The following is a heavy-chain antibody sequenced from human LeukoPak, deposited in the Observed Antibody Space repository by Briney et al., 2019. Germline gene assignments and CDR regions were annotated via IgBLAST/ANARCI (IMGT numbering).Heavy chain of an antibody. J-gene: IGHJ5*02. CDR3: AKERVPYYDFWSGYNSWFDP. V-gene: IGHV3-23*01. CDR2: ISGSGGST. D-gene: IGHD3-3*01. Sequence: GGSLRLSCAASGFTFSSYAMSWVRQAPGKGLEWVSAISGSGGSTYYADSVKGRFTISRDNSKNTLYLQMNSLRAEDTAVYYCAKERVPYYDFWSGYNSWFDPWGQGTLVTVSS. CDR1: GFTFSSYA.